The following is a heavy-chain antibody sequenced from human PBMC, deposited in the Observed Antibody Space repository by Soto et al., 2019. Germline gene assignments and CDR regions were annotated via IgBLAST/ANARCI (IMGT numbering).Heavy chain of an antibody. Sequence: PSETLSLTCTVSGGSISSSSYYWGWIRQPPGKGLEWIGSIYYSGSTYYNPSLKSRVTISVDTSKNQFSLKLSSVTAADTAVYYCARHSGGYDYLRYYYYMDVWGKGTTVT. J-gene: IGHJ6*03. V-gene: IGHV4-39*01. D-gene: IGHD5-12*01. CDR3: ARHSGGYDYLRYYYYMDV. CDR1: GGSISSSSYY. CDR2: IYYSGST.